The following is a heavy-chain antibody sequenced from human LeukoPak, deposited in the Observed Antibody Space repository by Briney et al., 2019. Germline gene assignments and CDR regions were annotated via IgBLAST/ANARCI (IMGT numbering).Heavy chain of an antibody. CDR2: INHSGST. J-gene: IGHJ6*03. D-gene: IGHD3-10*01. CDR3: ARGARSYYGSGRGWYYYYMDV. CDR1: GGSFSGYY. V-gene: IGHV4-34*01. Sequence: SETLSLTCAVYGGSFSGYYWSWIRQPPGKGLEWIGEINHSGSTNYNPSLKSRVTISVDTSKNQFSLKLSSVTAADTAVYYCARGARSYYGSGRGWYYYYMDVWGKGTTVTVSS.